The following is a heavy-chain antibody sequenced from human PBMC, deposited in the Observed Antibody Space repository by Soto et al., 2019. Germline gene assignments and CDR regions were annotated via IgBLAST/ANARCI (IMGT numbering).Heavy chain of an antibody. J-gene: IGHJ6*02. V-gene: IGHV4-4*02. CDR2: IYHSGST. D-gene: IGHD6-13*01. Sequence: QVQLQESGPGLVKPSGTLSLTCAVSGGSISSSNWWSWVRQPPGKGLEWIGEIYHSGSTNEKPSLKSRVTLSVDKSKSQFSLTLSFVTAADTAVYYCARAIAAAGTGHYYYGMDVWGQGTTVTVSS. CDR1: GGSISSSNW. CDR3: ARAIAAAGTGHYYYGMDV.